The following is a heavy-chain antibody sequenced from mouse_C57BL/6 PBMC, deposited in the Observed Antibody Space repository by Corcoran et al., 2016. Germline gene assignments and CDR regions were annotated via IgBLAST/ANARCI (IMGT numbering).Heavy chain of an antibody. CDR3: ARPPYYYGSTHFDY. D-gene: IGHD1-1*01. J-gene: IGHJ2*01. V-gene: IGHV1-26*01. CDR1: GYTFTDYY. CDR2: INPNNGGT. Sequence: EVQLQQSGPELVKPGASVKISCKASGYTFTDYYMNWVKQSHGKSLEWIGDINPNNGGTSYNQKFKGKATLTVDKSSSTAYMELRSLTSEDSAVYYCARPPYYYGSTHFDYWGQGTTLTVSS.